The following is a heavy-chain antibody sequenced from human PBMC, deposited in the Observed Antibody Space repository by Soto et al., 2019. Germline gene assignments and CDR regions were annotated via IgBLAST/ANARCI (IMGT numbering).Heavy chain of an antibody. J-gene: IGHJ6*02. Sequence: QITLKESGPTLVKPTQTLTLTCTFSGFSLTSRGVGVGWIRQPPGKALEWLALIYWDDDQRYSPSLKSRLTIXKXXSKHQVVLTMTNMDPVDTATYYCAHDYVGSYGMDVWGQGTTVTVSS. CDR2: IYWDDDQ. CDR3: AHDYVGSYGMDV. V-gene: IGHV2-5*02. D-gene: IGHD4-17*01. CDR1: GFSLTSRGVG.